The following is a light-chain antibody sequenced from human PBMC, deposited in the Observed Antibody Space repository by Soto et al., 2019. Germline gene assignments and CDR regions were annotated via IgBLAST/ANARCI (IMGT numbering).Light chain of an antibody. CDR1: QSVSSSY. V-gene: IGKV3-20*01. Sequence: EIVLTHSPATLSLSPGERAPLSFRSSQSVSSSYLAWYQQKPGQAPRLLIYGASSRATGIPDRFSGSGSGTDFTLTISRLEPEDFAVYYCQQYGSSPWTFGQGTKVDIK. CDR3: QQYGSSPWT. J-gene: IGKJ1*01. CDR2: GAS.